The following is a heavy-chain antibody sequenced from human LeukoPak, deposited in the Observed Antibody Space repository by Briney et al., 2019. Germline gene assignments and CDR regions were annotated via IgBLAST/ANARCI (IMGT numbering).Heavy chain of an antibody. Sequence: GESLKISCKGSGYRFIPYWIGWVRQMPGKGLEWMGIIYPGDSDTRYSPSFQGQVTMSVDKSITTAYLQWSSLRASDTAMYYCAMGGYFIYTDWGQGTLVTVSS. CDR1: GYRFIPYW. CDR3: AMGGYFIYTD. D-gene: IGHD3-22*01. CDR2: IYPGDSDT. V-gene: IGHV5-51*01. J-gene: IGHJ4*02.